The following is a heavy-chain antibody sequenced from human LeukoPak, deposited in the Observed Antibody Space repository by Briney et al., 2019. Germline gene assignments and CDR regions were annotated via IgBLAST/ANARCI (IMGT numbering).Heavy chain of an antibody. CDR3: AKGRWGLTINNFDI. Sequence: GGSLTLSCAASGFSATTYAMGWVRQAPGKGLEWVSVISDRGDSTHYADSVKGRFTISRDSSKNTLYLQMNSLRGEDTAVYYCAKGRWGLTINNFDIWGQGTMVTVSS. V-gene: IGHV3-23*01. CDR1: GFSATTYA. D-gene: IGHD3-9*01. J-gene: IGHJ3*02. CDR2: ISDRGDST.